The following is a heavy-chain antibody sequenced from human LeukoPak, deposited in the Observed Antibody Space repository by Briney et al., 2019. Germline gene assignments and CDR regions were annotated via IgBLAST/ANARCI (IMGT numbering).Heavy chain of an antibody. J-gene: IGHJ4*02. CDR1: GVSISSSSCY. Sequence: PSETLSLTCDVAGVSISSSSCYWGWLRQPPGKGLEWIGSIFHTGSAYYNPSLKSRVTLSVATSKNQFSLRLTSATAADTAVYYCASLRPPVVESSWIDFWGLGTLVTVSS. CDR3: ASLRPPVVESSWIDF. CDR2: IFHTGSA. D-gene: IGHD2-15*01. V-gene: IGHV4-39*01.